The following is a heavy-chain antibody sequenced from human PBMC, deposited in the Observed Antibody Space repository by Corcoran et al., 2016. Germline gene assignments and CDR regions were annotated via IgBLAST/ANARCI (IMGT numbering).Heavy chain of an antibody. D-gene: IGHD2-2*01. CDR2: IKSKTDGGTT. CDR1: GFTFSNAW. V-gene: IGHV3-15*07. Sequence: EVQLVESGGGLVKPGGSLRLSCAASGFTFSNAWMNWVRQAPGKGLEWVGRIKSKTDGGTTDYAAPVKGRFTISRDDSKNTLYLPMNSLKPEDTAVYYCATGRAGYCSSSSCYSRSNWFDPWGQGTLVTVSS. CDR3: ATGRAGYCSSSSCYSRSNWFDP. J-gene: IGHJ5*02.